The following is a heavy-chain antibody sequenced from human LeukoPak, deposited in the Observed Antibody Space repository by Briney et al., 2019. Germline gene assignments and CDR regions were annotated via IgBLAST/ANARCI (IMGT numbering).Heavy chain of an antibody. V-gene: IGHV3-30-3*01. J-gene: IGHJ6*02. Sequence: GGSLRLSCAASGFTFGSYSMHWVRQAPGKGLEWVTIISYDGSNKYYTDSVKGRFTISRDNSKNTLYLQMNSLRAEDTAVYYCARDRVTLVRGEEYYYYGMDVWGQGTMVTVSS. CDR2: ISYDGSNK. CDR1: GFTFGSYS. CDR3: ARDRVTLVRGEEYYYYGMDV. D-gene: IGHD3-10*01.